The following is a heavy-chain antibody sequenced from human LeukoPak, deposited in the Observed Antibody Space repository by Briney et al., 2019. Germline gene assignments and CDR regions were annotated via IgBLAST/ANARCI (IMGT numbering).Heavy chain of an antibody. Sequence: ASVKVSCKASGYTFTSYGFTWVRQAPGQGLEWMGWISAYNGNTNYAQKLQGRVTMTTDTSTSTAYMELRSLRSDDTAVYYWARSDSSGRYGGYYYYYMDVWGKGTTVTVSS. CDR1: GYTFTSYG. J-gene: IGHJ6*03. CDR2: ISAYNGNT. V-gene: IGHV1-18*01. D-gene: IGHD6-19*01. CDR3: ARSDSSGRYGGYYYYYMDV.